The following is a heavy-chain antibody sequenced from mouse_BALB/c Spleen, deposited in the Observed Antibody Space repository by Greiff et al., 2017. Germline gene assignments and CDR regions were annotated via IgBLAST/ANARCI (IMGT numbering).Heavy chain of an antibody. J-gene: IGHJ3*01. V-gene: IGHV2-9*02. CDR3: ARASRDGYPAWFAY. Sequence: VKLMESGPGLVAPSQSLSITCTVSGFSLTSYGVHWVRQPPGKGLEWLGVIWAGGSTNYNSALMSRLSISKDNSKSQVFLKMNSLQTDDTAMYYCARASRDGYPAWFAYWGQGTLVTVSA. CDR1: GFSLTSYG. D-gene: IGHD2-3*01. CDR2: IWAGGST.